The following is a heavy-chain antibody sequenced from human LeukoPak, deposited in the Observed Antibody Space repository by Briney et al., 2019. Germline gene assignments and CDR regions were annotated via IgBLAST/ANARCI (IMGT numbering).Heavy chain of an antibody. D-gene: IGHD4-17*01. CDR1: GGSISSGGYF. CDR3: AGYGDYAGLYYFDY. Sequence: SQTLSLTCAVSGGSISSGGYFWSWIRQPPGKGLEWIGYIYHSGSTYYNPSLKSRVTISVDRSKNQFSLKLSSVTAADTAVYYCAGYGDYAGLYYFDYWGQGTLVTVSS. V-gene: IGHV4-30-2*01. J-gene: IGHJ4*02. CDR2: IYHSGST.